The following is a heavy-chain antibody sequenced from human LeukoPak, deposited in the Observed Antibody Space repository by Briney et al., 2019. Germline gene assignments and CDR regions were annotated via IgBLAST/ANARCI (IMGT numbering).Heavy chain of an antibody. CDR2: ISAYNGNT. V-gene: IGHV1-18*01. D-gene: IGHD1-26*01. CDR1: GYTFTSYG. CDR3: ARARSGSYSAGDAFDI. J-gene: IGHJ3*02. Sequence: EASVKVSCKASGYTFTSYGISWVRQAPGQGREWMGWISAYNGNTNYAQKLQGRVTMTTDTSTSTAYMELRSLRSDDTAVYYCARARSGSYSAGDAFDIWGQGTMVTVSS.